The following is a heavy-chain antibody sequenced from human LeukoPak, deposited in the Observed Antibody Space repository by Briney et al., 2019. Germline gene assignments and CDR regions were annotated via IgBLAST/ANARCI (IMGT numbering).Heavy chain of an antibody. J-gene: IGHJ4*02. Sequence: GASVKVSCKASGYDLTSVGITWVRQAPGQGLEWMGWISPYNGDTRYVQKLQGRVTMTTDTSTTTAYMELRSLRFDDTAVYYCARAGSGGGWYFDYWGQGTLVTVSP. CDR1: GYDLTSVG. D-gene: IGHD6-19*01. CDR2: ISPYNGDT. CDR3: ARAGSGGGWYFDY. V-gene: IGHV1-18*01.